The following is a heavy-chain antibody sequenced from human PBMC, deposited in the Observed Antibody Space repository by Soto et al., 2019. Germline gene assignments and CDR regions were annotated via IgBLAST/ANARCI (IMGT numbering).Heavy chain of an antibody. CDR1: GGSISDYY. D-gene: IGHD1-1*01. V-gene: IGHV4-59*01. CDR3: ARDRYNWKDVGAFDI. CDR2: ISYSGST. J-gene: IGHJ3*02. Sequence: PSETLSLTCTVSGGSISDYYWSWIRQPPGKGLEWIGYISYSGSTNYKPSLKSRVTISLDTSKKQFSLKLSSVTAADTAVYYCARDRYNWKDVGAFDIWGQGTMVTVSS.